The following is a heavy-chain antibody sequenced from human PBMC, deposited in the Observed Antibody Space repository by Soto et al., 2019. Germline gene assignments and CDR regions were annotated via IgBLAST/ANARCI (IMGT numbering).Heavy chain of an antibody. D-gene: IGHD6-25*01. CDR3: VSGTPVNSASSDTGMSV. CDR1: GGTFSSYA. J-gene: IGHJ6*02. Sequence: SVKVSCKASGGTFSSYAIRWVRQAPGQGLEGMGGIIPIFGTANYAQKFPGRVTITADESTSTAYMELSSLRSEDTAVYYCVSGTPVNSASSDTGMSVWGRGTTVTVS. V-gene: IGHV1-69*13. CDR2: IIPIFGTA.